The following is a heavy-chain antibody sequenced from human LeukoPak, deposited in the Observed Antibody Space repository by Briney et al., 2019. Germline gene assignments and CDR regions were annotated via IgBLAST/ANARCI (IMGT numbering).Heavy chain of an antibody. CDR2: IYHSGST. V-gene: IGHV4-30-2*01. CDR1: GGSISSGGYY. J-gene: IGHJ5*02. D-gene: IGHD4-17*01. Sequence: PSQTLSLTCTVSGGSISSGGYYWSWIRQPPGKGLEWIGYIYHSGSTYYNPSLKSRVTISVDTSKNQFSLKLSSVTAADTAVYYCARATTVNWGFDPWGQGTLVTVSS. CDR3: ARATTVNWGFDP.